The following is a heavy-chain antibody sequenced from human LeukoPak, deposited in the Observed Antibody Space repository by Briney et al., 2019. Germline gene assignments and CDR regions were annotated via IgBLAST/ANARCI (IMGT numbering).Heavy chain of an antibody. CDR2: IKEDGSEK. V-gene: IGHV3-7*01. D-gene: IGHD3-22*01. J-gene: IGHJ4*02. CDR1: GFTFSTYR. CDR3: AKDRDLSDSSTYSVH. Sequence: GGSLRLSCLASGFTFSTYRMTWVRQAPGKGLECVANIKEDGSEKYDLDSVKGRFTISRDNSKKTVYLQMNSLGEDDTAVYYCAKDRDLSDSSTYSVHWGQGTLVTVSS.